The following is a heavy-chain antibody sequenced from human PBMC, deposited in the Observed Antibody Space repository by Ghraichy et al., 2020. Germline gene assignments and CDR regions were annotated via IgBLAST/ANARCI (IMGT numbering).Heavy chain of an antibody. CDR3: TTDSIAAPVRDY. Sequence: GGSLRLSCAASGFTFSNAWMTWVRQAPGKGLEWVGRIKSKTDGGTTDYAAPVKGRFTISRDDSKNTLYVQMNSLKIEDTAVYYCTTDSIAAPVRDYWGQGTLVTVSS. D-gene: IGHD6-6*01. CDR1: GFTFSNAW. V-gene: IGHV3-15*01. J-gene: IGHJ4*02. CDR2: IKSKTDGGTT.